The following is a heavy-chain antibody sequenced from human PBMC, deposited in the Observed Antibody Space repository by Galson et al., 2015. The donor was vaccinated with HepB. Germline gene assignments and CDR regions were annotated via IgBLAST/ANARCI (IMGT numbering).Heavy chain of an antibody. Sequence: SLRLSCAASGFTFSSYSMNWVRQAPGKGLEWVSYISSSSSYTNYADSVKGRFTISRDNAKNSLYLQMNSLRAEDTAVYYCATHYYDSSGPVDYWGQGTLVTVSS. CDR2: ISSSSSYT. D-gene: IGHD3-22*01. J-gene: IGHJ4*02. V-gene: IGHV3-21*05. CDR3: ATHYYDSSGPVDY. CDR1: GFTFSSYS.